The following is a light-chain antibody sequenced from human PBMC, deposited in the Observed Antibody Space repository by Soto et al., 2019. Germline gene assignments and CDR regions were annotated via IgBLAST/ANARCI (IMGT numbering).Light chain of an antibody. CDR2: ATS. CDR1: QTISSW. CDR3: QQSYSTPYT. Sequence: DIQMTQSPSTLSGSVGDRVTITCRASQTISSWLAWYQQKPGEAPKLLIYATSTLQSGVPSRLGGSGSGTEFTLTISSLQPDDFAAYYCQQSYSTPYTFGQGTKVDIK. J-gene: IGKJ2*01. V-gene: IGKV1-39*01.